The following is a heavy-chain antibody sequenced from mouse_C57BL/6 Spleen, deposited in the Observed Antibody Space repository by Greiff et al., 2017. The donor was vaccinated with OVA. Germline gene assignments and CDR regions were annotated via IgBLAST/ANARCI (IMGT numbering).Heavy chain of an antibody. CDR3: AREGYYSRFAY. CDR2: IDPSDSET. CDR1: GYTFTSYW. D-gene: IGHD2-3*01. J-gene: IGHJ3*01. Sequence: QVQLKQPGAELVRPGSSVKLSCKASGYTFTSYWMHWVKQRPIQGLEWIGNIDPSDSETHYNQKFKDKATLTVDKSSSTAYMQLSSLTSEDSAVYYCAREGYYSRFAYWGQGTLVTVSA. V-gene: IGHV1-52*01.